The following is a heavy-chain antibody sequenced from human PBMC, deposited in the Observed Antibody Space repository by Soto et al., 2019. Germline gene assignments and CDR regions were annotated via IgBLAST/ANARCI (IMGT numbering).Heavy chain of an antibody. J-gene: IGHJ5*02. V-gene: IGHV1-69*02. Sequence: QVQLVQSGAEVKSPGSSVKVSCTASGDTFNFYSINWVRQAPGLGLEWVGRVNPILSMLNYAQRFQGKVTMTADKPTGTTYMELTSLRSGATAIYFGASNEGTGYRAFDPWGQGALVTLSS. D-gene: IGHD2-15*01. CDR2: VNPILSML. CDR3: ASNEGTGYRAFDP. CDR1: GDTFNFYS.